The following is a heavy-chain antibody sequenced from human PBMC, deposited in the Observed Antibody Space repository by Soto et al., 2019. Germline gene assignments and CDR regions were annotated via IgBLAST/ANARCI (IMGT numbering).Heavy chain of an antibody. Sequence: QVQLQQWGAGLLKPSETLSLNCAVTGGSLSGYYWSWIRQPPRKGLEWIGEVKDGGHTNYSPSLRGRVTISSDTSNNQFSLRLNPVTAADTGVYYCARGQEGVVATHWDQGSLVTVSS. CDR2: VKDGGHT. CDR1: GGSLSGYY. V-gene: IGHV4-34*01. CDR3: ARGQEGVVATH. D-gene: IGHD5-12*01. J-gene: IGHJ4*02.